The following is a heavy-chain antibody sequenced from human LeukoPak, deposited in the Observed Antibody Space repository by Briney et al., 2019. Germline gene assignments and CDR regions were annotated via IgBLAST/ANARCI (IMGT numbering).Heavy chain of an antibody. CDR2: IYYSGST. CDR1: GGSISSYY. V-gene: IGHV4-59*12. D-gene: IGHD1-26*01. CDR3: AREEMPGKFDY. Sequence: PSETLSLTCTVSGGSISSYYWSWIRQPPGKGLEWIGYIYYSGSTNYNPSLKSRVTISVDKSKNQFSLKLSSVTAADTAMYFCAREEMPGKFDYWGQGTLVTVSS. J-gene: IGHJ4*02.